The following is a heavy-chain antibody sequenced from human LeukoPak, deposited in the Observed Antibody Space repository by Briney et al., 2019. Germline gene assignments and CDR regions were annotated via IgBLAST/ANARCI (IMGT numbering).Heavy chain of an antibody. CDR1: GFTFSTTW. CDR2: IKPDGSEK. V-gene: IGHV3-7*03. D-gene: IGHD3-3*01. Sequence: GGSLRLSCAASGFTFSTTWMNWVRQAPGEGLEWVANIKPDGSEKYYVDSVKGRFTIPRDNAKNSLYLQMNSLRAEDTAVYYCAKGIDRYDFWSGYPTWFDPWGQGTLVTVSS. CDR3: AKGIDRYDFWSGYPTWFDP. J-gene: IGHJ5*02.